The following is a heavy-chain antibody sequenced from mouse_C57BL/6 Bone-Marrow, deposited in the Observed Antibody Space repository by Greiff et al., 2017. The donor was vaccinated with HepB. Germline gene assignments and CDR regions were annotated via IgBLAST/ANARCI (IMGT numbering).Heavy chain of an antibody. D-gene: IGHD2-1*01. V-gene: IGHV1-81*01. J-gene: IGHJ3*01. Sequence: QVHVKQSGAELARPWASVKLSCKASGYTFTSYGISWVKQRTGQGLEWIGEIYPRSGNTYYNEKFKGKATLTADKSSSTAYMELRSLTSEDSAVYFCAIYYGLFAYWGQGTLVTVSA. CDR3: AIYYGLFAY. CDR1: GYTFTSYG. CDR2: IYPRSGNT.